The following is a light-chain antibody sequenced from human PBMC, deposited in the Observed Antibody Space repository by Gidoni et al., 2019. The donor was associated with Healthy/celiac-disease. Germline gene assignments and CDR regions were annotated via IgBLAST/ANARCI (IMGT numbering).Light chain of an antibody. CDR2: AAS. V-gene: IGKV1-39*01. J-gene: IGKJ1*01. CDR1: QSISSY. Sequence: DIQMTQSPSSLSASVGDRVTITCRASQSISSYLNWYQQKPGKAPKHLIYAASSLQSGVPSRFSDVGSGTDFTLTISSLQPEDFATYYCQQSYSTPWTFGQGTKVEIK. CDR3: QQSYSTPWT.